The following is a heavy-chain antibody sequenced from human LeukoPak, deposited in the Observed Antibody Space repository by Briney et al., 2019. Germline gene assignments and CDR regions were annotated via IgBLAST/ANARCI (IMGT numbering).Heavy chain of an antibody. D-gene: IGHD3-10*01. CDR1: GGSISSDY. CDR3: ARVWGTGSYYSGVGDY. V-gene: IGHV4-59*01. Sequence: PSETLSLTCTVSGGSISSDYWSWIRQPPGEGLEWIVYIYYIGSTNYNPSLKSRVTISVDTSKNQYSLMLSSVTAADTAVYYCARVWGTGSYYSGVGDYWGQGTLVTVSS. J-gene: IGHJ4*02. CDR2: IYYIGST.